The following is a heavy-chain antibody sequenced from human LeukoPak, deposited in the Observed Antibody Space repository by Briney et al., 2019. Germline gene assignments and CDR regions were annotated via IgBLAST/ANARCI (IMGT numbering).Heavy chain of an antibody. V-gene: IGHV1-46*01. CDR3: ARDPGSGGPNGIAAAGSMDY. CDR2: INPSSGST. J-gene: IGHJ4*02. CDR1: GYTFTSYY. Sequence: ASVKVSCKASGYTFTSYYMHWVRQAPGQGLEWMGIINPSSGSTSYAQKFQGRVTMTRDTSTSTVYMELSSLRSEDTAVYYCARDPGSGGPNGIAAAGSMDYWGQGTLVTVSS. D-gene: IGHD6-13*01.